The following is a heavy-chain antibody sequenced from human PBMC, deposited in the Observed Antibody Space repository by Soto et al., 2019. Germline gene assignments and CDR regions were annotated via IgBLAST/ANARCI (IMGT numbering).Heavy chain of an antibody. D-gene: IGHD3-3*01. Sequence: PSETLSLTCTVSGGSISSGGYCWSWIRQHPGKGLEWIGYIYYSGSTYYNPSLKSRVTISVDTSKNQFSLKLSSVTAAGTAVYYCARAARITIFGVVNYGMDVWGQGTTVTVSS. V-gene: IGHV4-31*03. J-gene: IGHJ6*02. CDR3: ARAARITIFGVVNYGMDV. CDR2: IYYSGST. CDR1: GGSISSGGYC.